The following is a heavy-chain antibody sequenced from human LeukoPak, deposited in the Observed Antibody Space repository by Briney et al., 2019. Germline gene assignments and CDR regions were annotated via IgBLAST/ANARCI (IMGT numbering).Heavy chain of an antibody. J-gene: IGHJ3*01. CDR3: ARDLGYDTNGYYYDTFDV. CDR1: GYTFTSFG. CDR2: ISGYNGNT. Sequence: ASVKVSCKASGYTFTSFGISWARQAPGQGLQWMGWISGYNGNTNYAQKFQGRVTMTTDTSTSTAYMELRSLRSDDTAVYYCARDLGYDTNGYYYDTFDVWGQGTMVTVSS. V-gene: IGHV1-18*01. D-gene: IGHD3-22*01.